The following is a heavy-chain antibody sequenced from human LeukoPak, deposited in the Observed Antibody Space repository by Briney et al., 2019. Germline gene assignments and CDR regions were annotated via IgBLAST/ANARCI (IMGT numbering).Heavy chain of an antibody. Sequence: SETLSLTCAVYGGSFSGYYWSWLRQPPGKGLEWIGEINHSGSTNYNPSLKSRVTISVDTSKNQFSLKLSSVTAADTAVYYCARTRVGATRRMKIDAFDIWGQGTMVTVSS. J-gene: IGHJ3*02. V-gene: IGHV4-34*01. CDR3: ARTRVGATRRMKIDAFDI. CDR1: GGSFSGYY. D-gene: IGHD1-26*01. CDR2: INHSGST.